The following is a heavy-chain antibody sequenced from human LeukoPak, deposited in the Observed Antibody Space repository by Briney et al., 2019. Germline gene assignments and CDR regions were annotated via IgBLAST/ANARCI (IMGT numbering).Heavy chain of an antibody. Sequence: PGGSLRLSCAASGFTFSSYAMSWVRQAPGKGLEWVSAISGSGGSTYYADSVKGRFTISRDNSKNTLYLQMNSLRAEDTAVYYCAKGYCSSTSCSLYYYYYMDVWGKGTTVTVSS. J-gene: IGHJ6*03. D-gene: IGHD2-2*01. CDR3: AKGYCSSTSCSLYYYYYMDV. V-gene: IGHV3-23*01. CDR2: ISGSGGST. CDR1: GFTFSSYA.